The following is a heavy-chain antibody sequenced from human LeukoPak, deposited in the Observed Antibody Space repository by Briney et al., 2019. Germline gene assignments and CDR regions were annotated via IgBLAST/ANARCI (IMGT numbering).Heavy chain of an antibody. J-gene: IGHJ5*02. CDR3: ARERVNNGGKGGFDP. CDR2: ISSSGTTK. Sequence: TGGSLRLSCAASGFTFSRYSMNWVRQAPGKGLEWVSYISSSGTTKYYADSVKGRFTISRDNAKNSLYLQMNSLRAEDTAVYSCARERVNNGGKGGFDPWGQGTLVTVSS. V-gene: IGHV3-48*04. D-gene: IGHD4-23*01. CDR1: GFTFSRYS.